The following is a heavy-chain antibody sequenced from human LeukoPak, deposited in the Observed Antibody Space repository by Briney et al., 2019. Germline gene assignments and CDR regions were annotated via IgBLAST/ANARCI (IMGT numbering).Heavy chain of an antibody. CDR2: ISYDGSNK. Sequence: GGSLRLSCAASGFTFSSYATHWVRQAPGKGLEWVAVISYDGSNKYYADSVKGRFTISRDNSKNTLYLQMNSLRAEDTAVYYCAKGYDYAFLLTDYWGQGTLVTVSS. CDR1: GFTFSSYA. D-gene: IGHD3-16*01. V-gene: IGHV3-30*04. J-gene: IGHJ4*02. CDR3: AKGYDYAFLLTDY.